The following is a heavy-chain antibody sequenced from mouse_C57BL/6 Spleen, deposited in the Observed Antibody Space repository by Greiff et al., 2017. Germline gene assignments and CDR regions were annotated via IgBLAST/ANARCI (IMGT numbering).Heavy chain of an antibody. D-gene: IGHD1-1*01. CDR3: AREPVIARRYFDV. J-gene: IGHJ1*03. Sequence: EVKLQQSGAELVKPGASVTLSCTASGFNITDYYMHWVKQRTEQGLEWIGRIDPADGETKYAPKFQGKATITADTSSNTAYLQLSSLTSEDTAVYYCAREPVIARRYFDVWGTGTTVTVSS. CDR2: IDPADGET. V-gene: IGHV14-2*01. CDR1: GFNITDYY.